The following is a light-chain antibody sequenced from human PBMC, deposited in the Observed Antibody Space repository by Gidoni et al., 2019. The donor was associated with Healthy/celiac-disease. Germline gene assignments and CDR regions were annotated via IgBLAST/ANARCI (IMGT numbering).Light chain of an antibody. J-gene: IGKJ5*01. CDR2: DAS. V-gene: IGKV3-11*01. Sequence: EIVFTQSPATLSLSPGERPTLSCRARQSVSSYLAGYQQKPGQAPRLLIYDASNRATGIPARFSGSGSWTDFTLTISSLEPEDFAVYYCQQRSNWPITFGQGTRLEIK. CDR1: QSVSSY. CDR3: QQRSNWPIT.